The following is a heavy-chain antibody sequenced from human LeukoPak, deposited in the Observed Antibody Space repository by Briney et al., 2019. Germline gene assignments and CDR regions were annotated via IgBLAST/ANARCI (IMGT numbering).Heavy chain of an antibody. Sequence: SQTLSLTCTVSGGSISSGSYYWSWIRQPAGKGLEWIGRIYTSGSTNYNPSLKSRVTISVDTSKHQFSLKLSSVTAADTAVYYCARGAVLRFLEWLSNDAFDIWGQGTMVTVSS. CDR3: ARGAVLRFLEWLSNDAFDI. V-gene: IGHV4-61*02. D-gene: IGHD3-3*01. CDR1: GGSISSGSYY. J-gene: IGHJ3*02. CDR2: IYTSGST.